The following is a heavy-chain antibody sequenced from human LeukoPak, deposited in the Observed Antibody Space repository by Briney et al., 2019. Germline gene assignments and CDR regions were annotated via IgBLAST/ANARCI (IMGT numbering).Heavy chain of an antibody. CDR1: GFTFSSYG. J-gene: IGHJ4*02. D-gene: IGHD6-13*01. Sequence: GGSLRLSCAASGFTFSSYGMHWVRQAPGKGLEWVAVISYDGSNKYYPDSVKGRFTISRDNSKNTLYLQMNSLRAEDTAVYYCAKDRGIAAAGNFDYWGQRTLVTVSS. V-gene: IGHV3-30*18. CDR3: AKDRGIAAAGNFDY. CDR2: ISYDGSNK.